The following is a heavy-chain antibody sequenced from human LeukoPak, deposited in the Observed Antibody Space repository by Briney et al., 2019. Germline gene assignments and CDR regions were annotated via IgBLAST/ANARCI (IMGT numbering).Heavy chain of an antibody. J-gene: IGHJ4*02. V-gene: IGHV3-74*01. CDR2: INTDGRST. CDR3: AKSNYYGSGSYPHYFDY. D-gene: IGHD3-10*01. Sequence: QAGGSLRLSCAASGFTFSNYWMHWVRQAPGKGLVWVSRINTDGRSTSYVDSVKGRFTISRDNAKNMLYLQMNSLRAEDTAVYYCAKSNYYGSGSYPHYFDYWGQGTLVTVSS. CDR1: GFTFSNYW.